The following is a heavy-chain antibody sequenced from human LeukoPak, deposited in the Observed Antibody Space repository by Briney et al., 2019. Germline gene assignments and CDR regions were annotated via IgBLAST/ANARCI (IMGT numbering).Heavy chain of an antibody. D-gene: IGHD1-7*01. CDR3: AREDLELGHIDY. CDR2: INPNSGGT. V-gene: IGHV1-2*02. J-gene: IGHJ4*02. CDR1: GYTFTGYY. Sequence: ASVKVSCKASGYTFTGYYMHWVRQAPGQGLEWMGWINPNSGGTNYAQKFQGRVTMTRDTSISTAYMELSRLRFDDTAVYYCAREDLELGHIDYWGQGTLVTVSS.